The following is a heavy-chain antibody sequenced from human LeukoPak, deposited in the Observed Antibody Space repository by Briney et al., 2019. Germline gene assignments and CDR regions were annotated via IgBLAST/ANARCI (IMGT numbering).Heavy chain of an antibody. J-gene: IGHJ5*02. CDR1: GFSFSTYW. D-gene: IGHD6-6*01. Sequence: GGSLRLSCAASGFSFSTYWMSWVRQAPGKGLEWLANIKQDGSQKYYVDSVKDRFTISRDNAKNSLYLQLDSLRADDTAVYYCVKASSSSPQYNWFDAWGQGTLVTVSS. CDR3: VKASSSSPQYNWFDA. CDR2: IKQDGSQK. V-gene: IGHV3-7*03.